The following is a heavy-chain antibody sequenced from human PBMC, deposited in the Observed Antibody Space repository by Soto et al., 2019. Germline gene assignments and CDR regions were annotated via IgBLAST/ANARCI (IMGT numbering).Heavy chain of an antibody. D-gene: IGHD3-22*01. V-gene: IGHV1-3*01. CDR3: ARVYSYYYDSSGYYYSP. Sequence: ASVKVSCKASGYTFTSYAMHWVRQAPGQRLEWMGWINAGNGNTKYSQKFQGRVTITRDTSASTAYMELSSLRSEDTAVYYCARVYSYYYDSSGYYYSPWGQGTLVTVSS. CDR2: INAGNGNT. CDR1: GYTFTSYA. J-gene: IGHJ5*02.